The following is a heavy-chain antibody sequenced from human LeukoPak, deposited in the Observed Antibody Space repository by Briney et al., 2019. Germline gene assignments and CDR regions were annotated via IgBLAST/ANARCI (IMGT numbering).Heavy chain of an antibody. J-gene: IGHJ4*02. Sequence: PSETLSLTCTVSGGSIGSSSYFWGWIRQPPGKGLEWIGSMYYSGSTYYNPSLKSRVTIFADTSKNQFSLKLSSVTAADTAVYYCVIRSGWYDYWGQGTLVTVSS. CDR2: MYYSGST. V-gene: IGHV4-39*01. CDR1: GGSIGSSSYF. CDR3: VIRSGWYDY. D-gene: IGHD6-19*01.